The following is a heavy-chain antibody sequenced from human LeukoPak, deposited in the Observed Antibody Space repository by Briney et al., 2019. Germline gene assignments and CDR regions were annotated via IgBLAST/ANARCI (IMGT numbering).Heavy chain of an antibody. J-gene: IGHJ4*02. Sequence: GGSLRLSCAASGFTFSSYSMYWVRQAPGKGPEYVSTISGSGNGGSIYYADSVKGRFTISRDDSKSIVHLQMNGLRSEDTAVYYCVKDFGRVRGTPDSWGQGTLVTVSS. CDR2: ISGSGNGGSI. D-gene: IGHD2/OR15-2a*01. CDR1: GFTFSSYS. CDR3: VKDFGRVRGTPDS. V-gene: IGHV3-64D*06.